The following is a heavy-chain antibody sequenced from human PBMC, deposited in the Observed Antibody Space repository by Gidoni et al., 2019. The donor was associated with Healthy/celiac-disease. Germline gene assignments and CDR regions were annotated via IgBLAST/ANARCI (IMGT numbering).Heavy chain of an antibody. CDR2: IRGSGGST. J-gene: IGHJ4*02. Sequence: EVQLLESGGGLVQPGGSLRLSCASSGFTFSSYAMRWVRQGPGKGLGWVSVIRGSGGSTYYADSVKGRFTISRDNSKNTLYLQMNSLRAEDTAVYYCAKTAGGGWLDYWGQGILVTVSS. V-gene: IGHV3-23*01. CDR1: GFTFSSYA. CDR3: AKTAGGGWLDY. D-gene: IGHD6-19*01.